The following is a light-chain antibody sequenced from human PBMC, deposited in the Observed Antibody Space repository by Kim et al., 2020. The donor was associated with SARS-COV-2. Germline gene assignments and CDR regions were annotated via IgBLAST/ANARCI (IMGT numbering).Light chain of an antibody. CDR2: GAS. CDR1: QSVNSY. J-gene: IGKJ2*01. Sequence: SVSPGERATLSCRASQSVNSYLAWYQQKPGQAPRILIYGASTRGTGIPARFSGNGSGAEFTLTISSMQSEDSAVYYCQQYNNWPRTFGQGTKLEI. V-gene: IGKV3D-15*01. CDR3: QQYNNWPRT.